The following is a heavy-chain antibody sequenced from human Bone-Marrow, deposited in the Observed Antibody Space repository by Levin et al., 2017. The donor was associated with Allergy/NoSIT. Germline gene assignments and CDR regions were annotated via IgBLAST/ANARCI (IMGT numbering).Heavy chain of an antibody. CDR2: ISSSGSDM. Sequence: GESLKISCTVSGFTFSIYSINWVRQAPGKGLEWVSSISSSGSDMYYVDSVRGRFTISRDNAKNSLTLQMNSLRAEDTAVYYCARGIIGDVRVAHKETFDIWGQGTMVSVSS. CDR1: GFTFSIYS. V-gene: IGHV3-21*01. D-gene: IGHD2-8*02. J-gene: IGHJ3*02. CDR3: ARGIIGDVRVAHKETFDI.